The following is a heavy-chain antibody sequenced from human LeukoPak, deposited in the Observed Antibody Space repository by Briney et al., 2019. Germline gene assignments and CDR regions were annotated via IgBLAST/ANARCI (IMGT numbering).Heavy chain of an antibody. Sequence: GSLRLSCAVSGITLSNYGMSWVRQAPGKGLEWVAGISGSGGGTNYADSVKGRFTISRDNSKNTLFLQMNRLRAEDTAVYFCAKRGVVIRVILVGFHKEAYYFDSWGQGVLVTVSS. J-gene: IGHJ4*02. CDR1: GITLSNYG. V-gene: IGHV3-23*01. CDR2: ISGSGGGT. CDR3: AKRGVVIRVILVGFHKEAYYFDS. D-gene: IGHD3-22*01.